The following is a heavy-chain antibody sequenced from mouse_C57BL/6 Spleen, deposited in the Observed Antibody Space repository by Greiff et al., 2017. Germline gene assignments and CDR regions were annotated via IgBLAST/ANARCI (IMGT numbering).Heavy chain of an antibody. V-gene: IGHV2-5*01. Sequence: VQLLQSGPGLVQPSQSLSITCTVSGFSLTSYGVYWVRQSPGKGLEWLGVIWSGGSTDYNADFMSRLSITKDNSRGQVFFKMHSLQADDTAIYYCAKMMDSNYHFAYWGQGTLVTVSA. CDR2: IWSGGST. CDR1: GFSLTSYG. CDR3: AKMMDSNYHFAY. J-gene: IGHJ3*01. D-gene: IGHD2-5*01.